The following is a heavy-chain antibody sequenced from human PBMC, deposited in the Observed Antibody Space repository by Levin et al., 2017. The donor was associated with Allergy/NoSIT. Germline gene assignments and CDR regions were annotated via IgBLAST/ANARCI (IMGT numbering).Heavy chain of an antibody. CDR2: IYPGDSDT. J-gene: IGHJ2*01. Sequence: GESLKISCKGSGYSFTSYWIGWVRQMPGKGLEWMGIIYPGDSDTRYSPSFQGQVTISADKSISTAYLQWSSLKASDTAMYYCARFTMIVVVKNDWYFDLWGRGTLVTVSS. CDR1: GYSFTSYW. CDR3: ARFTMIVVVKNDWYFDL. D-gene: IGHD3-22*01. V-gene: IGHV5-51*01.